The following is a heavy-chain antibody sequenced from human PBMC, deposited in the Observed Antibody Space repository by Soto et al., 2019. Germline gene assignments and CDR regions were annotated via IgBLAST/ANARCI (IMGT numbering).Heavy chain of an antibody. CDR2: IYYSGST. Sequence: SETLSLTCTVSGGSLSSSSYYWGWIRQPPGKGLEWIGSIYYSGSTYYNPSLKSRVAISVDTSKNQFSLKLSSVTAADTAVYYCACIFSGGYGYGFYYYGMDVWGQGTTVTVSS. V-gene: IGHV4-39*01. CDR3: ACIFSGGYGYGFYYYGMDV. CDR1: GGSLSSSSYY. J-gene: IGHJ6*02. D-gene: IGHD5-18*01.